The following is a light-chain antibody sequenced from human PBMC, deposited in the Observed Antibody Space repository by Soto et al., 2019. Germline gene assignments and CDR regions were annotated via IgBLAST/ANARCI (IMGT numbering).Light chain of an antibody. CDR1: QSISSY. J-gene: IGKJ5*01. CDR2: AAS. CDR3: QQRSNWPPIT. Sequence: DIPMTQSPSTLSASVGDIVTITCRASQSISSYLNWYQQKPGKAPTLLIYAASNLQSGVPSRFRGSRSGTEFTLTISSLEPEDFAVYYCQQRSNWPPITFGQGTRLE. V-gene: IGKV1-39*01.